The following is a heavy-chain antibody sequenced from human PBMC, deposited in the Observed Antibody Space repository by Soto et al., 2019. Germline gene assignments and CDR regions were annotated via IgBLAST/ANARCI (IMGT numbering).Heavy chain of an antibody. CDR1: GFTFSIYW. J-gene: IGHJ6*02. V-gene: IGHV3-7*01. D-gene: IGHD5-12*01. CDR2: IKQDGSEK. CDR3: ARDYSGYDPFYYYYYYGMDV. Sequence: PGGSLRLSFAASGFTFSIYWMSWVRQAPGKGLEWVANIKQDGSEKYYVDSVKGRFTISRDNSKNTLYLQMNSLRAEDTAVYYCARDYSGYDPFYYYYYYGMDVWGQGTTVTVSS.